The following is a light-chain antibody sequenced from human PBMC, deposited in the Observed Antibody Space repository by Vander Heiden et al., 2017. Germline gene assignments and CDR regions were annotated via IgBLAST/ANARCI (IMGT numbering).Light chain of an antibody. CDR2: AAS. J-gene: IGKJ1*01. CDR3: QQSYSTPQT. Sequence: IQTTQSPSSLSASVGDRVTITCRASQSISSYLNWYQQKPGKAPKLLIYAASSLQSGVPSRFSGSGSGTDFTLTISSLQPEDFATYYCQQSYSTPQTFGQGTRLEIK. CDR1: QSISSY. V-gene: IGKV1-39*01.